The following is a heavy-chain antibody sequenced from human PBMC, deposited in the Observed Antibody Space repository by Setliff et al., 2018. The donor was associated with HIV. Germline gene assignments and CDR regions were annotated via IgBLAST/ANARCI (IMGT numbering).Heavy chain of an antibody. CDR1: GYTFTSYA. V-gene: IGHV7-4-1*02. D-gene: IGHD6-19*01. CDR3: ASVGPRYSSGWCPAY. J-gene: IGHJ4*02. Sequence: VASVKVSCKASGYTFTSYAMNWVRQAPGQGLEWMGWINTKTGNPTYAQGFTGRFVFSLDTSVSTAYLQISSLKAEDTAVYYCASVGPRYSSGWCPAYWGQGTLVTVSS. CDR2: INTKTGNP.